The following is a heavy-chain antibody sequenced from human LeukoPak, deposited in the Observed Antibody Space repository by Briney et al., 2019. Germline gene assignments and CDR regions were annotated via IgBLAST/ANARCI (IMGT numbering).Heavy chain of an antibody. J-gene: IGHJ4*02. CDR1: GYSISSGYY. Sequence: SETLSLTCTVSGYSISSGYYWGWIRQPPGKGLEWIGSIYHSGSTYYNPSLKSRVTISVDTSKNQFSLKLSSVTAADTAVYYCARVGVLYSGYADLESHYFDYWGQGTLVTVSS. CDR3: ARVGVLYSGYADLESHYFDY. D-gene: IGHD5-12*01. CDR2: IYHSGST. V-gene: IGHV4-38-2*02.